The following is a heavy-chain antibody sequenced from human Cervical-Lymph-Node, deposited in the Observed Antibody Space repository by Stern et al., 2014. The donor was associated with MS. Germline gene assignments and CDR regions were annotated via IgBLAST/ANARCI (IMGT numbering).Heavy chain of an antibody. J-gene: IGHJ6*02. CDR2: ISYDGRNE. CDR3: ARATSTTTVTTPYYGLDV. V-gene: IGHV3-30*04. CDR1: GFTFSNHA. D-gene: IGHD4-17*01. Sequence: QVQLEESGGGVVQPGGSLRLSCVVSGFTFSNHAMHWVRQAPGKGLEWVTVISYDGRNECYTNSVQGRFTVSRDHSKNTLYLQMTSLRPDDTAVYYCARATSTTTVTTPYYGLDVWGQGTTVTVSS.